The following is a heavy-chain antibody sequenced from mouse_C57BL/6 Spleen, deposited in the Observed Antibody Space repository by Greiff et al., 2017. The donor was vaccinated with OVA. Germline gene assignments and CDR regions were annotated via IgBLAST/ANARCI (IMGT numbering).Heavy chain of an antibody. CDR3: ARREGY. CDR2: INPNNGGT. CDR1: GYTFTDYY. Sequence: EVQLQQSGPELVKPGASVKISCKASGYTFTDYYMNWVKQSNGKSLEWIGDINPNNGGTSYNQKFKGKATLTVDKSSSTAYMELRSLTSEDSAVYYCARREGYWGQGTTLTVSS. J-gene: IGHJ2*01. V-gene: IGHV1-26*01.